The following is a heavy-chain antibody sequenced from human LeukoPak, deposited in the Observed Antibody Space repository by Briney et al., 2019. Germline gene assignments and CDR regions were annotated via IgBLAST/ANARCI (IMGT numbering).Heavy chain of an antibody. V-gene: IGHV4-34*01. D-gene: IGHD4-17*01. CDR3: AREGRYGADFDY. J-gene: IGHJ4*02. Sequence: SETLSLTCAVYGGSFSGYYWSWIRQPPGKGLEWIGEINHSGSTNYNPSLKSRVTISVDTSKNQFSLKLSSVTAADTAVYYCAREGRYGADFDYWGQGTLVSVSS. CDR2: INHSGST. CDR1: GGSFSGYY.